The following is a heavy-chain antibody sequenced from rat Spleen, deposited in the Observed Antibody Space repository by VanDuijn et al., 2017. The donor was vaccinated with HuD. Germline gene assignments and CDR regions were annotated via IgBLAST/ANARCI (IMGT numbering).Heavy chain of an antibody. CDR2: MSGGRST. J-gene: IGHJ2*01. V-gene: IGHV2-6*01. Sequence: QVQLKESGPGLVQPSQTLSLTCTVSGFSLNTYTVSWIRQPPGKGLEWIAAMSGGRSTYYNSALESRLSISGDSSKSQIFLKMNRLQTEDTAMYFCARSNGYGPFDYWGQGVMVTVSS. D-gene: IGHD1-3*01. CDR3: ARSNGYGPFDY. CDR1: GFSLNTYT.